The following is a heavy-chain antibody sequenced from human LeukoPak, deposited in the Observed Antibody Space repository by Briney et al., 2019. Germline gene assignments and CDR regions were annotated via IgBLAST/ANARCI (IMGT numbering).Heavy chain of an antibody. D-gene: IGHD3-22*01. CDR2: IYSGGST. Sequence: GGSLRLSCAASGFTFSSYAMSWVRQAPGKGLEWVSVIYSGGSTYYADSVKGRFTISRDNSKNTLYLQMNSLRAEDTAVYYCAREDSSVSCDYWGQGTLVTVSS. J-gene: IGHJ4*02. CDR1: GFTFSSYA. CDR3: AREDSSVSCDY. V-gene: IGHV3-66*01.